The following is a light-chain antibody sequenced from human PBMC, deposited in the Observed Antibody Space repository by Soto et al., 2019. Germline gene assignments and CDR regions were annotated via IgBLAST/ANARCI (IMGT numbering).Light chain of an antibody. Sequence: DVQMTQSPSTLSGSVGDRVTITCRASQTISSWLAWYLQKPGKAPKLLIYAASTLQSGVPSRFSGSGSGTDFTLTISSLQPEDFATYHCQQLNSYPFTFGGGTKVDIK. CDR1: QTISSW. V-gene: IGKV1-9*01. CDR3: QQLNSYPFT. J-gene: IGKJ4*01. CDR2: AAS.